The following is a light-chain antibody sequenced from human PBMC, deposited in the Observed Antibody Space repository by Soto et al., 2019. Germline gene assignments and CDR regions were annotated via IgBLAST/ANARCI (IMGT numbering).Light chain of an antibody. CDR1: QSVSRK. CDR3: QQYDKWPRT. V-gene: IGKV3-15*01. Sequence: EIVLTQSPGTLSLSPEARATLSCRASQSVSRKLAWYQQTRGQAPRLLIYGASTRSTGVPARFSGSGSGTEFTLTISNLQSEDFAVYHCQQYDKWPRTFGQGTKVDIK. J-gene: IGKJ1*01. CDR2: GAS.